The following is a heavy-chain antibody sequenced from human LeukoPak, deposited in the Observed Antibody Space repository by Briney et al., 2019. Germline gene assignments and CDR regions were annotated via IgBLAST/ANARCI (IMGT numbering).Heavy chain of an antibody. V-gene: IGHV3-9*03. Sequence: GGSLRLSCTTSGFIFADYAMYWVRQFPGKGLEWVAGISWSSETKGYADSVKGRFTISRDNGKNSLFLQMNSLRPEDMGLYYCAKSYCSPTSCWVDYWGQGALVNV. CDR3: AKSYCSPTSCWVDY. J-gene: IGHJ4*02. CDR2: ISWSSETK. CDR1: GFIFADYA. D-gene: IGHD2-2*01.